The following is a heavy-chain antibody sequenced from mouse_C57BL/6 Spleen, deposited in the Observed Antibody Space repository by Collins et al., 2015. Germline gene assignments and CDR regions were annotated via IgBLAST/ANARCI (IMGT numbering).Heavy chain of an antibody. CDR1: GFSLTSYG. D-gene: IGHD2-3*01. Sequence: QVQLKESGPDLVAPSQSLSITCTVSGFSLTSYGVHWVRQPPGKGLEWLVVIWSDGSTTYNSALKSRLSISKDNSKSQVFLKMNSLQTDDTAMYYCARHGDGYYYYAMDYWGQGTSVIVSS. CDR2: IWSDGST. J-gene: IGHJ4*01. V-gene: IGHV2-6-2*01. CDR3: ARHGDGYYYYAMDY.